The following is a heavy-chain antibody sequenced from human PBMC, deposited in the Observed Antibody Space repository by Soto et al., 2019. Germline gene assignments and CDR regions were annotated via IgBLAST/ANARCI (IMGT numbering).Heavy chain of an antibody. CDR2: LYYGRIA. J-gene: IGHJ4*02. CDR1: GDSISSYY. CDR3: ALRSMEVVPEY. V-gene: IGHV4-59*01. D-gene: IGHD3-22*01. Sequence: QVQLQESGPGLVKPSETLSLTCAVSGDSISSYYCMWIRQPPGKGLESIGYLYYGRIANYNPSLKSRVPLSVDTSTNQCSLTLSSMTAADTAVYYCALRSMEVVPEYWGQGTLVTVSS.